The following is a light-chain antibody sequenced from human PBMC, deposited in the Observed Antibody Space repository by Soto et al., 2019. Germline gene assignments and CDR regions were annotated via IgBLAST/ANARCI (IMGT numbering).Light chain of an antibody. J-gene: IGLJ2*01. V-gene: IGLV2-23*02. CDR3: CSYAGTRTVV. CDR2: EVN. Sequence: QSALTQPVSVSGSPGQLITISCTGTSSDVGSYNFVSWYQQYPGKVPKVMIYEVNKRPSGVSDRFSGSKSGNTASLTISGLQAEDEADYYCCSYAGTRTVVFGGGTKVTVL. CDR1: SSDVGSYNF.